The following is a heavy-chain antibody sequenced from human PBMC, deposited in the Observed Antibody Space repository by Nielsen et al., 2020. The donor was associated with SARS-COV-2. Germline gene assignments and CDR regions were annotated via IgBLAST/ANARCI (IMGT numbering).Heavy chain of an antibody. V-gene: IGHV3-11*03. CDR3: ARLSLDSMGAFDI. Sequence: GGSLRLSCAASGFTFSDYYMSWIRQAPGKGLEWVSYISSSSSYTNYADSVKGRFTISRDNAKNSLYLQMNSLRAEDTAVYYCARLSLDSMGAFDIWGQGTMVTVSS. D-gene: IGHD2-2*03. CDR1: GFTFSDYY. J-gene: IGHJ3*02. CDR2: ISSSSSYT.